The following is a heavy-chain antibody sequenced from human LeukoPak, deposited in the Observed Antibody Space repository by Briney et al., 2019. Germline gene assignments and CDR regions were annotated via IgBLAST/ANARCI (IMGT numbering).Heavy chain of an antibody. J-gene: IGHJ6*02. CDR1: GCTFTSYG. D-gene: IGHD2-2*01. CDR2: ISAYNGNT. Sequence: RASVKVSCKASGCTFTSYGISWVRQAPGQGLEWMGWISAYNGNTNYAQKLQGRVTMTTDTSTSTAYMELRSLRSDDTAVYYCARVVRLVVPAARIPGMDVWGQGTTVTVSS. CDR3: ARVVRLVVPAARIPGMDV. V-gene: IGHV1-18*01.